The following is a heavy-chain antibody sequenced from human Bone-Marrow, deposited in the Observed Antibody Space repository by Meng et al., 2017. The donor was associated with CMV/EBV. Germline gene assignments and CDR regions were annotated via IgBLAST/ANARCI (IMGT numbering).Heavy chain of an antibody. CDR3: ARVMAPDDAFDI. CDR2: IRYDGSNK. CDR1: GFTFSSYG. D-gene: IGHD5-24*01. J-gene: IGHJ3*02. V-gene: IGHV3-30*02. Sequence: GESLKISCVASGFTFSSYGMHWVRQAPGKGLEWVAFIRYDGSNKYYADSVKGRFTISRDNSKNTLYLQMNSLRAEDTAVYYCARVMAPDDAFDIWGQGTMVTVSS.